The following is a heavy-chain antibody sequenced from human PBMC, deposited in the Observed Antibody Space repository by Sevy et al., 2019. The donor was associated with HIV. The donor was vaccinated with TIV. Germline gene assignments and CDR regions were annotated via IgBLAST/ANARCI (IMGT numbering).Heavy chain of an antibody. CDR3: ARDRTYGSFIDY. J-gene: IGHJ4*02. V-gene: IGHV3-21*01. Sequence: GESLKISCAASGFTFSTYNMNWVRQAPGKGLEWVSSIWSSSSYIYYADSVKGRFTISRDNAKNSLYLQMNSLKVEDTAVYYYARDRTYGSFIDYWGQGTLVTVSS. CDR2: IWSSSSYI. D-gene: IGHD3-10*01. CDR1: GFTFSTYN.